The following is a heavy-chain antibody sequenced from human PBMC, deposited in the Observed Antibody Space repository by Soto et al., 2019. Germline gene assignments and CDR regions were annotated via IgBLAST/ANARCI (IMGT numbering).Heavy chain of an antibody. V-gene: IGHV1-69*13. Sequence: SVKVSCKASGGTFSSYAISWVRQAPGQGLEWMGGIIPIFGTANYAQKFQGRVTITADESTSTAYMELSSLRSEDTAVYYCARAGAGATRAPHYYYGMGVWGQGTTVTVSS. CDR2: IIPIFGTA. J-gene: IGHJ6*02. D-gene: IGHD6-25*01. CDR1: GGTFSSYA. CDR3: ARAGAGATRAPHYYYGMGV.